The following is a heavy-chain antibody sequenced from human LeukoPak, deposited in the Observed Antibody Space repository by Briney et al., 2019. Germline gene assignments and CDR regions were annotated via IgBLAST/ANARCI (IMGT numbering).Heavy chain of an antibody. CDR1: GGPLSVYH. CDR2: IYSRGST. D-gene: IGHD3-10*01. Sequence: SETLSLTCSLSGGPLSVYHWIWIRQPPGKGLEWIGYIYSRGSTHPNPSLKRRVTISVDTSKSHFPLKLNSVTAADTAVYYCARGSIRRVNHLLGWFDPWGQGTMVTVSS. CDR3: ARGSIRRVNHLLGWFDP. V-gene: IGHV4-59*01. J-gene: IGHJ5*02.